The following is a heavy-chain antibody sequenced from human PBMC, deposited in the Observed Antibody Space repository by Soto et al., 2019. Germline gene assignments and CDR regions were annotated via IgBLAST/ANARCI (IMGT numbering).Heavy chain of an antibody. D-gene: IGHD6-6*01. CDR2: INPNSGGT. CDR3: ARDLSRSSSIAARLGYNWFDP. J-gene: IGHJ5*02. Sequence: ASVEVSCKASGYTFTGYYMHWVRQAPGQGLEWMGWINPNSGGTNYAQKFQGRVTMTRDTSISTAYMELSRLRSDDTAVYYCARDLSRSSSIAARLGYNWFDPWGQGTLVTVSS. CDR1: GYTFTGYY. V-gene: IGHV1-2*02.